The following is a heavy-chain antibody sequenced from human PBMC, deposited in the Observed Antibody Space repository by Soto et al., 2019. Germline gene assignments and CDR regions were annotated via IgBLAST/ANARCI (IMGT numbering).Heavy chain of an antibody. J-gene: IGHJ6*02. D-gene: IGHD6-13*01. CDR1: GYTFTSYG. CDR2: ISAYNGNT. V-gene: IGHV1-18*01. CDR3: ARVEALGQQLVYGMDV. Sequence: QVQLVQSGAEVKKPGASVKVSCKASGYTFTSYGISWVRQAPGQGLEWMGWISAYNGNTNYAQKLQGRVTMTTDTPTSTAYMELRSLRSDDTAVYYCARVEALGQQLVYGMDVWGQGTTVTVSS.